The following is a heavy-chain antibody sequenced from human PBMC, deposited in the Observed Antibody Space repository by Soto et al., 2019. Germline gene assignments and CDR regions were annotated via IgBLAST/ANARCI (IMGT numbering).Heavy chain of an antibody. V-gene: IGHV3-23*01. CDR1: GFIFNNYA. Sequence: EVQLLESGGGLVQRGGSLRLSCAASGFIFNNYAMTWVRQAPGKGLEWVARVSGRGGSAYYADSVKGRLTISRDNSNNTLYLQMTNVRGEDTAVYYCVRLAGGAVVWYYDLWGRGTLFSVCS. J-gene: IGHJ2*01. D-gene: IGHD2-21*01. CDR2: VSGRGGSA. CDR3: VRLAGGAVVWYYDL.